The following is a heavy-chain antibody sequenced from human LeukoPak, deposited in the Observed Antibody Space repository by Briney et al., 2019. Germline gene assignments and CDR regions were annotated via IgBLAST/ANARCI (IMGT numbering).Heavy chain of an antibody. J-gene: IGHJ4*02. CDR1: GGSISSYY. Sequence: SETLSLTCTVSGGSISSYYWSWIRQPPGKGLEWIGYICYSGSTNYNPSLKSRVTISVDTSKNQFSLKLSSVTAADTAVYYCASGVGATSLGYWGQGTLVTVSS. D-gene: IGHD1-26*01. CDR3: ASGVGATSLGY. V-gene: IGHV4-59*01. CDR2: ICYSGST.